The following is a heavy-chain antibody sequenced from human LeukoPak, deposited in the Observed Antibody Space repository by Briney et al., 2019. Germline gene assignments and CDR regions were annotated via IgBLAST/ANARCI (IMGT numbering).Heavy chain of an antibody. CDR2: IRYDGSNK. J-gene: IGHJ5*02. Sequence: PGGSLGLLCALSGFTYSIYCMHGVRQAPGKGLEEVTVIRYDGSNKYYADSVKGRFTISRDNSKNTLYMQMNSLRAEDTAVYYCAKDRGILTGFTPRWFDPWGQGTLFTVSS. V-gene: IGHV3-30*02. CDR1: GFTYSIYC. D-gene: IGHD3-9*01. CDR3: AKDRGILTGFTPRWFDP.